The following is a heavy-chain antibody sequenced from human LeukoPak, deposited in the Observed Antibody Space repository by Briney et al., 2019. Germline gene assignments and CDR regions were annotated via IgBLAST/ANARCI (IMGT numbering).Heavy chain of an antibody. J-gene: IGHJ3*02. CDR2: TYISGTT. CDR1: GGSISTYY. V-gene: IGHV4-4*07. CDR3: ARPGPVYDSSGYYFDAFDI. D-gene: IGHD3-22*01. Sequence: SETLSLTCTVSGGSISTYYWSWIRQPAGKGLEYIGRTYISGTTNYNPSLKSRVTMSVDTSKNQFSLKLSSMTAADTAVYYCARPGPVYDSSGYYFDAFDIWGQGTVVTVSS.